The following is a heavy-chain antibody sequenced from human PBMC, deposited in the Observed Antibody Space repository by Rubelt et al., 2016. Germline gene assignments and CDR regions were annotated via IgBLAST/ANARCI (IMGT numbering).Heavy chain of an antibody. V-gene: IGHV1-2*06. CDR3: AKVRRPGMVASSTFDI. Sequence: QLVQSAAEVKEPGASVKVSCKASGYTFTGYYIHWMRQAPGQGLEWMGRIDPNSGATNYTRIFQGRVTMTRDTSVRPAYMDLGSLTSGDTAIYFCAKVRRPGMVASSTFDIWGQGTMVTVSS. CDR2: IDPNSGAT. CDR1: GYTFTGYY. D-gene: IGHD3-3*01. J-gene: IGHJ3*02.